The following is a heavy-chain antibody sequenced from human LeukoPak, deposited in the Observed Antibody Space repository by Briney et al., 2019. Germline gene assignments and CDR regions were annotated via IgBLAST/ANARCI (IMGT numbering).Heavy chain of an antibody. Sequence: PGGSLRLSCAASGFSFSTYWMSRVRQTPEKGLEFVANIDQGGSVRNYMDSLKGRCTISRDNAKKSLYLEINSLRADDTAVYYCARDPESSSFDLWGRGALVTVSS. CDR2: IDQGGSVR. CDR1: GFSFSTYW. J-gene: IGHJ4*02. CDR3: ARDPESSSFDL. V-gene: IGHV3-7*01. D-gene: IGHD6-13*01.